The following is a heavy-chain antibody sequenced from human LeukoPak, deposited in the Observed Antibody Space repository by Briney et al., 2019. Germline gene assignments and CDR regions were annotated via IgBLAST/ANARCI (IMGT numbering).Heavy chain of an antibody. V-gene: IGHV4-31*03. Sequence: PSQTLSLTCTVSGGSISSGGYYWSWIRQHPGKGLEWIGYIYYSGSTYYNPSLKSRVTISVDTSKDQFSLKLNSVTAADTAIYYCARGDITTGGAPFDHWGQGSLVTVSS. D-gene: IGHD2-21*01. J-gene: IGHJ4*02. CDR2: IYYSGST. CDR1: GGSISSGGYY. CDR3: ARGDITTGGAPFDH.